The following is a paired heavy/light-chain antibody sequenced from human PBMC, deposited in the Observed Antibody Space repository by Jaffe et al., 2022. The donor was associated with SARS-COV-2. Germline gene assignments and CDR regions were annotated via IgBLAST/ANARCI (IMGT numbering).Heavy chain of an antibody. CDR3: ARSGHYYDSSGIDY. V-gene: IGHV3-23*01. J-gene: IGHJ4*02. CDR1: GFTFSSYA. D-gene: IGHD3-22*01. Sequence: EVQLLESGGGLVQPGGSLRLSCTASGFTFSSYAMNWVRQTPGKGLECVSDIRGHGDKAYYADSVKGRFTISRDNSKNTLYLQMNSLRAEDTAVYYCARSGHYYDSSGIDYWGQGTLVTVSS. CDR2: IRGHGDKA.
Light chain of an antibody. CDR1: QDIRNY. J-gene: IGKJ2*01. Sequence: DIQMTQSPSSLSASVRDRVTITCRASQDIRNYLHWYQQKPGKAPRLLIYSASNLQSGVPSRFSGSGSGRDFTLTISSLQPEDSATYYCQQSYSTPYTFGPGTKLEIK. CDR3: QQSYSTPYT. CDR2: SAS. V-gene: IGKV1-39*01.